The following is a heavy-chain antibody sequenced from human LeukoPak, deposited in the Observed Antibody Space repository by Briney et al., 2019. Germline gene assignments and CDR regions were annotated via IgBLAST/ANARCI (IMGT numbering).Heavy chain of an antibody. CDR2: IEGDGRGT. J-gene: IGHJ4*02. D-gene: IGHD3-10*01. CDR1: GFTFKKYA. V-gene: IGHV3-23*01. Sequence: GGSLRLSCGTSGFTFKKYAMTWVRQAPGKGLEWVSSIEGDGRGTYYTDSARGRFIVSRDNSKNTLFLQMNRLRAEDAAVYYCARDLYVSGSDDYWGQGTLVTVSS. CDR3: ARDLYVSGSDDY.